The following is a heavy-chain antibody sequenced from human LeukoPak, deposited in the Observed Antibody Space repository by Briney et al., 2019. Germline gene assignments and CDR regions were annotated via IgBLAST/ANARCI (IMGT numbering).Heavy chain of an antibody. J-gene: IGHJ4*02. D-gene: IGHD4-23*01. V-gene: IGHV3-53*01. CDR3: ARDLTTVVTGGY. Sequence: GGSLRLSCAASGFTFSSYAMSWVRQAPGKGLEWVSIIYSGGSTYYADSVKGRFTISRDNSKNTLYLQMNNLRAEDTAVYYCARDLTTVVTGGYWGQGTLVTVSS. CDR1: GFTFSSYA. CDR2: IYSGGST.